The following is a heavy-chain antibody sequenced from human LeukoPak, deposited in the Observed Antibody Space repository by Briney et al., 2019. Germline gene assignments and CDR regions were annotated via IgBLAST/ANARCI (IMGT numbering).Heavy chain of an antibody. J-gene: IGHJ3*02. CDR1: GGSISSGSYY. CDR2: IYTSGST. V-gene: IGHV4-61*02. D-gene: IGHD3-10*01. Sequence: SQTLSLTCTVSGGSISSGSYYWSWIRRPAGKGLEWIGRIYTSGSTSYNPSLKSRVTISIDTSKNQFSLKLSSVTSADTAMYYCARRPMVDAFDIWGQGTMVTVSS. CDR3: ARRPMVDAFDI.